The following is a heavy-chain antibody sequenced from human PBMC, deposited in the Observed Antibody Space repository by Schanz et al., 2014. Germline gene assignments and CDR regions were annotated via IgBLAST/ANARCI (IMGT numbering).Heavy chain of an antibody. CDR2: ISGSGGST. D-gene: IGHD1-1*01. CDR3: ARGTDWNLHY. J-gene: IGHJ4*02. V-gene: IGHV3-23*04. CDR1: GFTVSSNH. Sequence: EVQLVESGGGLVKPGGSLRLSCAVSGFTVSSNHMSWVRQAPGKGLEWVSAISGSGGSTYYADSVKGRFTISRDNSKITLYLQMNSLRAGDTSVYYCARGTDWNLHYWGQGALVTVSS.